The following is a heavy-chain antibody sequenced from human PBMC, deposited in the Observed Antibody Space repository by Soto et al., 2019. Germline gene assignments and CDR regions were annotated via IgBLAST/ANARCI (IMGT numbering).Heavy chain of an antibody. V-gene: IGHV4-4*07. D-gene: IGHD6-19*01. Sequence: SETLSLTCTVSGDSVSKYYWTWIRQPAGKGLEWIGRIYNSGSSNYNPSLKSRVTISVDTSKNQFSLRLSSVTAADTAVYYCAKVGMVGTVLGSWFDPWGQGTLVTVS. CDR1: GDSVSKYY. J-gene: IGHJ5*02. CDR3: AKVGMVGTVLGSWFDP. CDR2: IYNSGSS.